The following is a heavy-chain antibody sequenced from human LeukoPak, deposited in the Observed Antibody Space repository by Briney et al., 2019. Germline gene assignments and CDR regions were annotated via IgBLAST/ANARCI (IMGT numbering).Heavy chain of an antibody. CDR1: GDSISISY. J-gene: IGHJ3*02. CDR2: IYISGST. Sequence: SETLSLTCTVSGDSISISYWSCIRQPAGKGLEWIGRIYISGSTNYNPSLKSRVTMSIDTSKNQFSLKLSSVTAADTAVYYCARGPGGVTGEAFDIWGQGTMVTVSS. D-gene: IGHD3-16*01. CDR3: ARGPGGVTGEAFDI. V-gene: IGHV4-4*07.